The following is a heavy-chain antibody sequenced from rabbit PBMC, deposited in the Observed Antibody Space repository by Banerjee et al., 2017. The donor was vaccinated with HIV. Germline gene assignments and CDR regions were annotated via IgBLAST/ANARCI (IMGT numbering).Heavy chain of an antibody. CDR3: VRAASTSDYGYEPRLDL. Sequence: QEQLVESGGGLVQPGGSLKLSCKASGFDFSSYGVSWVRQAPGKGLEWIGYIDPVFGSTYSASGVNGRFPIPSHNAQNTLYLQLNSLTAADTATYFCVRAASTSDYGYEPRLDLWGPGTLVTVS. CDR2: IDPVFGST. D-gene: IGHD1-1*01. V-gene: IGHV1S47*01. J-gene: IGHJ3*01. CDR1: GFDFSSYG.